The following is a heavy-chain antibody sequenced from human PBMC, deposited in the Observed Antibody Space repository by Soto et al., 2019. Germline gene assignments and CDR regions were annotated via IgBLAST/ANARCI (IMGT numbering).Heavy chain of an antibody. V-gene: IGHV6-1*01. D-gene: IGHD2-2*01. CDR1: GDSVSSNSAA. J-gene: IGHJ6*02. CDR3: ARDFFIVVVPAAINYGMDV. Sequence: PSQTLSLTCAISGDSVSSNSAAWNWIRQSPSRGLEWLGRTYYRSKWYNDYAVSVKSRITINPDTSKNQFSLQLNSVTPEDTAVYYCARDFFIVVVPAAINYGMDVWGEGTTVTVSS. CDR2: TYYRSKWYN.